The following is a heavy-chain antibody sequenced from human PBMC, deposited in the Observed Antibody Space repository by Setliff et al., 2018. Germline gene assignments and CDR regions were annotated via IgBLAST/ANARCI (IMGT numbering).Heavy chain of an antibody. Sequence: SETLSLTCAVYGGSFSGYYWSWIRQPPGKGLEWIGEINHSGSTNYNPSLKTRVTISLDTSKNQFSLKLSSVTVADTAVYYCARGATPRPTWYGVDWFDPWGQGTLVTAPQ. CDR2: INHSGST. D-gene: IGHD3-10*01. CDR3: ARGATPRPTWYGVDWFDP. V-gene: IGHV4-34*01. J-gene: IGHJ5*02. CDR1: GGSFSGYY.